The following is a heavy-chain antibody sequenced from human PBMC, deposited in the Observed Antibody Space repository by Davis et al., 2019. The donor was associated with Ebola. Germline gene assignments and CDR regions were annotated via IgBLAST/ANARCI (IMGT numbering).Heavy chain of an antibody. CDR3: ARSFVAGDWYFDL. CDR1: GGSISSSNW. Sequence: SETLSLTCAVSGGSISSSNWWSWVRQPPGKGLEWIGEIYHSGSTNYNPSLKSRVTISVDKSKNQFSLKLSSVTAADTAVYYCARSFVAGDWYFDLWSRGTLVTVSS. V-gene: IGHV4-4*02. CDR2: IYHSGST. D-gene: IGHD6-19*01. J-gene: IGHJ2*01.